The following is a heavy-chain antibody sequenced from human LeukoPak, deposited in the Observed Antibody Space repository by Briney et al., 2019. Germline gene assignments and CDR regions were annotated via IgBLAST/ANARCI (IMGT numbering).Heavy chain of an antibody. V-gene: IGHV3-48*01. D-gene: IGHD1-26*01. Sequence: PGGSLRLSCAASGFTFSTYSMNWVRQAPGKGLEWVSYIGTSGLIYYGDSVKGRFTISRDNAKNSLYLQMNSLRAEDTAMYYCARDSGDYSSPVDYWGQGTLVTVSS. CDR3: ARDSGDYSSPVDY. J-gene: IGHJ4*02. CDR1: GFTFSTYS. CDR2: IGTSGLI.